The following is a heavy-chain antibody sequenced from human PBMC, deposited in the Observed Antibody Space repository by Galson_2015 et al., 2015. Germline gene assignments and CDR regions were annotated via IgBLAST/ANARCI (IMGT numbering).Heavy chain of an antibody. Sequence: ETLSLTCTVSDDSINRYYWTWVRQPPGRGLEWIGYVSHSWSTNYNPSLKSRVTMSVDMSRSQFSLRLNSVTAADTAVYYCARVRVIPSGWPLSHFDSWGQGILVTVSS. CDR3: ARVRVIPSGWPLSHFDS. D-gene: IGHD6-19*01. V-gene: IGHV4-59*01. J-gene: IGHJ4*02. CDR1: DDSINRYY. CDR2: VSHSWST.